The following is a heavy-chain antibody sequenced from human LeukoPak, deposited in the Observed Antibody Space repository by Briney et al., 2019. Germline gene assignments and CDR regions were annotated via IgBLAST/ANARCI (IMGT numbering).Heavy chain of an antibody. D-gene: IGHD1-7*01. V-gene: IGHV1-46*01. CDR1: GYTFTSYY. CDR2: INPRGGSA. CDR3: ARGWELHFDY. J-gene: IGHJ4*02. Sequence: EASVKVSRKASGYTFTSYYMHWVRQAPGQGLEWMGRINPRGGSASYAQKFQGRLTMTRDTSTSTAYMGLSSLRSEDTAVYYCARGWELHFDYWGQGTPVTVSS.